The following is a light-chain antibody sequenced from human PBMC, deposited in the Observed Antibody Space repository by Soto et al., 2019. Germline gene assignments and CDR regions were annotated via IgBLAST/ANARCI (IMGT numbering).Light chain of an antibody. V-gene: IGKV3-15*01. Sequence: EIVMTQSPATLSVSPGERATLSCRASQSVGSSLAWYQQKPGQAPRLLIYGASTRATGIPARFSGSGSGTEFTLTISSLQSEDFAVYYCQQYNNWPPLTFGGGTKVDI. CDR3: QQYNNWPPLT. J-gene: IGKJ4*01. CDR1: QSVGSS. CDR2: GAS.